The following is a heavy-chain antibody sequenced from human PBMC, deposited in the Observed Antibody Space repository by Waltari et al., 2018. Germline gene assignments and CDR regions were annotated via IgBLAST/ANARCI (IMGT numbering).Heavy chain of an antibody. Sequence: EVQLAESGGGLVQPGGSLRLSCAASEVPFSSYWMSWVRQAPGKGLEGVARINQDGSDRYYVNSVRGRFTISRDNANNSLSLQMNGLRGEDTAMYYCARGGRHMDVWGQGTTVTVSS. CDR2: INQDGSDR. J-gene: IGHJ6*02. CDR3: ARGGRHMDV. V-gene: IGHV3-7*04. CDR1: EVPFSSYW.